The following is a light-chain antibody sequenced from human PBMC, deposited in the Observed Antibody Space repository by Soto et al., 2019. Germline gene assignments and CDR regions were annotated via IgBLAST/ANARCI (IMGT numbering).Light chain of an antibody. CDR1: SSDVGGSNH. CDR3: ASYTTTRTVK. J-gene: IGLJ2*01. CDR2: DVS. Sequence: QSVLTQPASVSGSPGQSITISCTGTSSDVGGSNHVSWYQQHPDKAPRLMIYDVSNRPSRVSNRFSGSKSGNTASLTISGLQAEDEAAYYCASYTTTRTVKFGGGTKVTVL. V-gene: IGLV2-14*03.